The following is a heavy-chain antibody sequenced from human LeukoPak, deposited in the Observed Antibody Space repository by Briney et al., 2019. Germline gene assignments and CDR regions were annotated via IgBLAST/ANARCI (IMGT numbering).Heavy chain of an antibody. CDR1: GFTFSSYA. V-gene: IGHV3-23*01. D-gene: IGHD3-10*01. Sequence: PGGSLRLSCAASGFTFSSYAMSWVSQAPGKGLEWVSAISGSGGSTYYADSLKGRFTISRDNFKNSLYLQMNSLRAEDTAVYYCARGRGPDSWGQGTLVTVSS. CDR2: ISGSGGST. J-gene: IGHJ5*01. CDR3: ARGRGPDS.